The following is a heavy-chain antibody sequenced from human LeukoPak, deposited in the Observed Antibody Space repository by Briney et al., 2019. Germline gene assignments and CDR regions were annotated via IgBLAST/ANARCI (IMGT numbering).Heavy chain of an antibody. CDR2: ISGSGGST. CDR3: AKDFYDSGGNYNGMDV. V-gene: IGHV3-23*01. CDR1: GLTFSSYA. J-gene: IGHJ6*02. D-gene: IGHD3-22*01. Sequence: GSLRLSCAASGLTFSSYAMTWVRQAPGKGLEWVSTISGSGGSTYYADSVRGRFTISRDNSRNTLYLQMNSLRAEDTAVYYCAKDFYDSGGNYNGMDVWGQGTTVTVSS.